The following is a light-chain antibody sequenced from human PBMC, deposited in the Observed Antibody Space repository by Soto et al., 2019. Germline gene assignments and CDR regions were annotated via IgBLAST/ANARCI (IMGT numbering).Light chain of an antibody. Sequence: QSVLTQPASVSGSPGQSITISCTGTSSVVGSYNLVSWYKQHPGKAPKLMIYEVSERPSGVSNRFSGSRSGDTASLTISGLQAEDEADYYCCSYAGSSTFVLGTGTKVTVL. V-gene: IGLV2-23*02. CDR2: EVS. CDR3: CSYAGSSTFV. CDR1: SSVVGSYNL. J-gene: IGLJ1*01.